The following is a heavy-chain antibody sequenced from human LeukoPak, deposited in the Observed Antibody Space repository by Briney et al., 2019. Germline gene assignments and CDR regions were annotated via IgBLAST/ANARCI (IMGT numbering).Heavy chain of an antibody. CDR2: ISSSSSNI. D-gene: IGHD4-11*01. V-gene: IGHV3-48*01. CDR3: ARDDTVTSHFDY. J-gene: IGHJ4*02. CDR1: GFTFSTYT. Sequence: GGSLRLSCAASGFTFSTYTMNWVRQAPGKGLEWVSYISSSSSNIFYADSVKGRFTISRDNAKNSLYLQMNSLRAEDTAVYYCARDDTVTSHFDYWGQGTLVTVSS.